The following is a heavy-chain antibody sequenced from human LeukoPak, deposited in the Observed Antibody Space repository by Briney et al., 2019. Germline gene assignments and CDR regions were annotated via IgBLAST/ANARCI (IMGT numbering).Heavy chain of an antibody. V-gene: IGHV3-48*03. J-gene: IGHJ4*02. CDR1: GFTFRSYE. D-gene: IGHD2-8*02. Sequence: GGSLRLSCAASGFTFRSYEMNWVRQAPGKGLEWVSYISSSGSTIYYADSVKGRFTISRDNAKNSLYLQMNSLRAEDTAIYYCATYRQVLLPFESWGQGTLVTVSS. CDR3: ATYRQVLLPFES. CDR2: ISSSGSTI.